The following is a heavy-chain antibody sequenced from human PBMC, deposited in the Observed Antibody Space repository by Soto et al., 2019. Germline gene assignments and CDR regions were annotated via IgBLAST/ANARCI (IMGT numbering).Heavy chain of an antibody. CDR3: AKDAVYNDGLWLMDH. D-gene: IGHD2-21*01. CDR2: IYGSGRGI. V-gene: IGHV3-23*05. Sequence: LRLSCTASGLPHSNFAMMWVRQAPGKGLECVSGIYGSGRGIEYADSVKGRFTISRDNSKNTVYLEMTDLRADDTAIYYCAKDAVYNDGLWLMDHWGQGTQVTVSS. J-gene: IGHJ4*02. CDR1: GLPHSNFA.